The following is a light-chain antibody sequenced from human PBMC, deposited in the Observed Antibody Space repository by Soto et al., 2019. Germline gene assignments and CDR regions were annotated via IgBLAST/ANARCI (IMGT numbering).Light chain of an antibody. CDR2: GAS. CDR3: QQYGSSPLT. CDR1: QSVSSSY. V-gene: IGKV3-20*01. Sequence: EIVMTQSPATLSVSPGEDVTLSCRASQSVSSSYLAWYQQKPGQAPRLLIYGASSRATGIPDRFSGSGSGTDFTLTISRLEPEDFAVYYCQQYGSSPLTFGGGTKVDIK. J-gene: IGKJ4*01.